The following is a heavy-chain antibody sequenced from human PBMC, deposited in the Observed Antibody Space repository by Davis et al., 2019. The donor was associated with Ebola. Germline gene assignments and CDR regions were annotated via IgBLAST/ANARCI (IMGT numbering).Heavy chain of an antibody. J-gene: IGHJ4*02. D-gene: IGHD2-2*02. Sequence: GESLKISCAASGFTFSSYWMSWVRQAPGKGLEWVANIKQDGSEKYYVDSVKGRFTISRDNAKNSLYLQMNSLRAEDTAVYYCARDRFFASRLYRDYWGQGTLVTVSS. CDR3: ARDRFFASRLYRDY. CDR2: IKQDGSEK. CDR1: GFTFSSYW. V-gene: IGHV3-7*01.